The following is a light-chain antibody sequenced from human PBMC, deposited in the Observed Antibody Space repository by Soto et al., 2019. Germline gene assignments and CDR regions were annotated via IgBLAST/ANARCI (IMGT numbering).Light chain of an antibody. CDR2: DVS. J-gene: IGLJ2*01. CDR1: SSDVGGYDF. CDR3: SSFASSRTPVL. V-gene: IGLV2-14*01. Sequence: QSALTQPASVSGSPGQSITISCTGTSSDVGGYDFVSWYQQHPGKAPQLMIYDVSNRPSGVSNRFSGYKSVNTASLTTSGLQAEDEADYYCSSFASSRTPVLFGGGTKLTVL.